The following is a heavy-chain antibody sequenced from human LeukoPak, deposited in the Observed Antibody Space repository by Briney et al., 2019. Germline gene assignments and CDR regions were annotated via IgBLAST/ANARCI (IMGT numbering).Heavy chain of an antibody. D-gene: IGHD5-18*01. CDR3: AGTRGYSYGFDY. CDR2: IIPTFGTA. CDR1: GGTFSSYA. V-gene: IGHV1-69*05. Sequence: GASVKVSCKASGGTFSSYAISWVRQAPGQGLEWMGRIIPTFGTANYAQKFQGRVTITTDESTSTAYMELSSLRSEDTAVYYCAGTRGYSYGFDYWGQGTLVTVSS. J-gene: IGHJ4*02.